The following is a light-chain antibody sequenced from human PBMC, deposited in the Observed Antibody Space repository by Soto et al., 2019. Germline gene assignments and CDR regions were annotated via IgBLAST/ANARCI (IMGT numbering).Light chain of an antibody. CDR1: HSVSTT. V-gene: IGKV3-15*01. CDR2: GAS. Sequence: ESVWTQSPATLSLSLGERATLSCRASHSVSTTLAWYQQKPGQSPRLLIYGASSRATGIPARFSGSGSGTEFTLTISSLQSEDFAVYYCQQYNNWPFITFAHGTRLEIK. J-gene: IGKJ5*01. CDR3: QQYNNWPFIT.